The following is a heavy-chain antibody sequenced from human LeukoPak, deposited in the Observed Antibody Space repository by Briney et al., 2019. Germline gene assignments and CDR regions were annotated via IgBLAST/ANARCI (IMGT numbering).Heavy chain of an antibody. D-gene: IGHD3-3*01. CDR2: LSGSGGST. V-gene: IGHV3-23*01. CDR1: GFTFSSNA. J-gene: IGHJ6*02. CDR3: AKDVAIFGVVTYNYYYYGMDV. Sequence: GGSLRLSCAASGFTFSSNAMSWVRQAPGKWLEWVTSLSGSGGSTYYADSGKGRFTTSRDNSKNTLYLQMNSLRAEDTAVYYCAKDVAIFGVVTYNYYYYGMDVWGQGTTVTVSS.